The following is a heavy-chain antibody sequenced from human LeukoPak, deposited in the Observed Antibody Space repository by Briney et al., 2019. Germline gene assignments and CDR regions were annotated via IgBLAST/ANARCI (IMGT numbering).Heavy chain of an antibody. V-gene: IGHV5-51*01. CDR2: IYPGDSDT. CDR3: ARVGYDSSGYYPKTMYYFDY. D-gene: IGHD3-22*01. Sequence: GESLKISCKGSGYSFTSYWIGWVRQMPGKGLEWMGIIYPGDSDTRYSPSFQGQVTISADKSISTAYLQWSSLKASDTAMYYCARVGYDSSGYYPKTMYYFDYWGQGTLVTVSS. CDR1: GYSFTSYW. J-gene: IGHJ4*02.